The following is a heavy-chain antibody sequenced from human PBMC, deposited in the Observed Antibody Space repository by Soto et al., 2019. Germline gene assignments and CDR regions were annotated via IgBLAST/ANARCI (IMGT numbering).Heavy chain of an antibody. CDR2: ISYDGSNK. J-gene: IGHJ4*02. D-gene: IGHD3-3*01. V-gene: IGHV3-30-3*01. Sequence: QVQLVESGGGVVQPGRSLRLSCAASGFTFSSYAMHGVRQAPGKGLEWVAVISYDGSNKYYADSVKGRFTISRDNSKNTLYLPMNSLRAEDTAVYYCARDPGGTDFAEWTYYFDYWGQGTLVTVSS. CDR3: ARDPGGTDFAEWTYYFDY. CDR1: GFTFSSYA.